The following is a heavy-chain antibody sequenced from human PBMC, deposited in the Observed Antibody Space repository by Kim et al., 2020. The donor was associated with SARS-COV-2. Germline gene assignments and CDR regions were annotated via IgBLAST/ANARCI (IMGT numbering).Heavy chain of an antibody. CDR1: GITFSTCA. D-gene: IGHD1-20*01. V-gene: IGHV3-23*01. CDR3: AKYKYGHSFYGMDV. CDR2: ITTAGDYT. J-gene: IGHJ6*02. Sequence: GGSLRLSCVASGITFSTCAMTWVRQAPGKGLEWVAVITTAGDYTHYADSAKGRFTISRDNFKNTLFLQMNSLRADDTAVYYCAKYKYGHSFYGMDVWGQG.